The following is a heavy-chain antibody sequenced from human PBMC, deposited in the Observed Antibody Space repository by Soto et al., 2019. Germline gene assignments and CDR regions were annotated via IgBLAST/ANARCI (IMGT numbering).Heavy chain of an antibody. J-gene: IGHJ6*02. D-gene: IGHD5-18*01. CDR1: RFTFSNYW. CDR3: ARTAYSNDGLDV. V-gene: IGHV3-7*04. Sequence: DVQLVESGGGLVQPGGSLRLSCAAYRFTFSNYWMTWVRQAPGKGLEWVANIKEDGSEKSHVDSVKGRFTISRDNAKNSLYLKMNSRRAEDTAVYYCARTAYSNDGLDVWGQGTTVTVS. CDR2: IKEDGSEK.